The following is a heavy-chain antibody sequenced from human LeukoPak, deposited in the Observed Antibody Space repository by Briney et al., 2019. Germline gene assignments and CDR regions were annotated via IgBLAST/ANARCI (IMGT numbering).Heavy chain of an antibody. D-gene: IGHD6-19*01. J-gene: IGHJ4*02. CDR1: GFTVSNNY. V-gene: IGHV3-66*01. CDR2: IYSGGST. Sequence: PGGSLRLSCAASGFTVSNNYMSWVRQAPGQGLEWVSVIYSGGSTYYADSVKGRFTISRDNSKNTLYLEMNSLRAEDTAIYYCVRGSDWYYFDFWGQGILVTVSS. CDR3: VRGSDWYYFDF.